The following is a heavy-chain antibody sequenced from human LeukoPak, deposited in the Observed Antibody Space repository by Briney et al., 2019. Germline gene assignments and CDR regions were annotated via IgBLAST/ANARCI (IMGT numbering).Heavy chain of an antibody. CDR2: IWYDGSNK. CDR3: ARKGLGYCSGGSCFSPVAY. D-gene: IGHD2-15*01. CDR1: GFTFSTYG. V-gene: IGHV3-33*01. Sequence: GGSLRLSCAASGFTFSTYGMHWVRQAPGKGLEWVAVIWYDGSNKYYADSVRGRFTVSRDNFKNTLYLQMNSLRPEDTAVYYCARKGLGYCSGGSCFSPVAYWGQGTLVTVSS. J-gene: IGHJ4*02.